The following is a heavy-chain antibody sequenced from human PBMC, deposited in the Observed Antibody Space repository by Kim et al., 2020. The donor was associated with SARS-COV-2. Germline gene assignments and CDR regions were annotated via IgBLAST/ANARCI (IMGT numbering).Heavy chain of an antibody. J-gene: IGHJ4*02. CDR2: STK. Sequence: STKYYADSVKGRFTISRDNAKNSLYLQMNSLRDEDTAVYYCARVRGGANDYWGQGTLVTVSS. CDR3: ARVRGGANDY. D-gene: IGHD3-16*01. V-gene: IGHV3-48*02.